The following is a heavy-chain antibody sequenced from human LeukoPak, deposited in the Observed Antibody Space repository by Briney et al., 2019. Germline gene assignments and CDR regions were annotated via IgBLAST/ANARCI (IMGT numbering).Heavy chain of an antibody. Sequence: GGSLRLSCEASGFTVSGNYMRWVRQAPGKGLEWVSLIYSGGTTYYADHVKGRFTISRDNSKNTPYLLMNSLRGADTAVYYCAGNSERKYYFDYWGQGTLVTVSS. J-gene: IGHJ4*02. V-gene: IGHV3-53*01. CDR2: IYSGGTT. D-gene: IGHD1-26*01. CDR1: GFTVSGNY. CDR3: AGNSERKYYFDY.